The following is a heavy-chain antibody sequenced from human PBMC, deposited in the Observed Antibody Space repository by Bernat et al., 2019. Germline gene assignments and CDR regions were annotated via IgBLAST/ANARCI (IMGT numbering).Heavy chain of an antibody. J-gene: IGHJ3*02. CDR3: ARGYYDSSGYCYAFDI. Sequence: EVQLVESGGGLVQPGGSLRLSCAASGFTFSSYWMSWVRQAPGKGLEWVANIKQDGSEKYFVYSVKGRFTISRDNAKNSLYLQMNGLRAEDTAVYYCARGYYDSSGYCYAFDIWGQGTMVTVSS. CDR1: GFTFSSYW. CDR2: IKQDGSEK. D-gene: IGHD3-22*01. V-gene: IGHV3-7*03.